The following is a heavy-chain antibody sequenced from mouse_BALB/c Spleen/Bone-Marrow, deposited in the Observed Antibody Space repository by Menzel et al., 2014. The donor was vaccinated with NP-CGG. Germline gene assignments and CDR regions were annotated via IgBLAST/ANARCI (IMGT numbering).Heavy chain of an antibody. V-gene: IGHV1S56*01. Sequence: VQLQQSGPELVKPGVSVRISCKASGYTFTSYYIHWVKQRPGQGLEWIGWIFPGNVNTKYNEKFKGKATLTADKSSSTAYMQLSSLTSEDSAVYFCARDSMDYWGQGTSVTVSS. J-gene: IGHJ4*01. CDR2: IFPGNVNT. CDR1: GYTFTSYY. CDR3: ARDSMDY.